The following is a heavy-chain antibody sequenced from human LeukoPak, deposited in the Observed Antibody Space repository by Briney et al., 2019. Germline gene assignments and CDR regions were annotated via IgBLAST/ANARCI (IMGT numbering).Heavy chain of an antibody. CDR2: ISGSGGST. Sequence: GGSLRLSCAVSGITLSNYAMSWVRQAPGKGLEWVSAISGSGGSTYYADSVKGRFTISRDNSKNTLYLQMNSLRAEDTAVYYCAKLWELYLGYWGQGTLVTVSS. CDR3: AKLWELYLGY. CDR1: GITLSNYA. D-gene: IGHD1-26*01. J-gene: IGHJ4*02. V-gene: IGHV3-23*01.